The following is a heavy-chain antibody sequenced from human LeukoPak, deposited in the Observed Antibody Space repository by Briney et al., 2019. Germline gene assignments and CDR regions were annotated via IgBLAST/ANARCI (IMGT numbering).Heavy chain of an antibody. Sequence: GGSLRLSCAASGFTVSSNYMSWVRQAPGKGLEWVSVIYSGGSTYYADPVKGRFTISRDNSKNTLYLQMNSLRAEDTAVYYCARDYYDSSGYYPFDYWGQGTLVTVSS. J-gene: IGHJ4*02. V-gene: IGHV3-53*01. CDR2: IYSGGST. D-gene: IGHD3-22*01. CDR1: GFTVSSNY. CDR3: ARDYYDSSGYYPFDY.